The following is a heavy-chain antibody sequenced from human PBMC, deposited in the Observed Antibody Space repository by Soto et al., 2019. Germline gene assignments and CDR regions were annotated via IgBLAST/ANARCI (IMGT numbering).Heavy chain of an antibody. CDR3: ARFSSSVVSNYYYCGMDV. D-gene: IGHD2-15*01. CDR2: IDPSDSYT. Sequence: GESLKISCKGSGYSFTSYWISWVRQMPGKGLEWMGRIDPSDSYTNYSPSFQGDVTISADKSISTAYLQCSSLKASDTAMYYCARFSSSVVSNYYYCGMDVWGQGTTVTVSS. V-gene: IGHV5-10-1*01. CDR1: GYSFTSYW. J-gene: IGHJ6*02.